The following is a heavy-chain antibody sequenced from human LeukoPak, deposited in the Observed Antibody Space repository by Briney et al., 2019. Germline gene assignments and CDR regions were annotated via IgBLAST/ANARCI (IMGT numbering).Heavy chain of an antibody. V-gene: IGHV3-53*01. CDR2: ISTGGSP. CDR3: VRGFRGYSFEY. CDR1: GFTVSNNY. Sequence: GGSLRLSCAASGFTVSNNYITWVRQAPGKGLEWVSLISTGGSPYYTDSVKGRFTISRDNSKNTLFLQMNSLRAEDTAVYYCVRGFRGYSFEYWGQGTLVTVSS. J-gene: IGHJ4*02.